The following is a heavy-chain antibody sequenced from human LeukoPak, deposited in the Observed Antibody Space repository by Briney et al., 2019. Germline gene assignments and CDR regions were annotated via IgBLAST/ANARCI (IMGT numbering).Heavy chain of an antibody. CDR3: ARDGATGDNEDWYFDL. CDR2: IIPILGIA. CDR1: GGTFISYA. Sequence: SVNVSFKASGGTFISYAISWVRQAPGQGREWMGRIIPILGIANYAQKFQGRVTITADKSTSTAYMELSSLRSEDTAVYYCARDGATGDNEDWYFDLWGRGTLVTVSS. D-gene: IGHD7-27*01. V-gene: IGHV1-69*04. J-gene: IGHJ2*01.